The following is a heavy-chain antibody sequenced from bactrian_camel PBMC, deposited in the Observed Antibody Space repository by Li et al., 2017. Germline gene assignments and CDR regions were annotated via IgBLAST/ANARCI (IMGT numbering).Heavy chain of an antibody. CDR2: ISNGGGST. V-gene: IGHV3S40*01. J-gene: IGHJ6*01. Sequence: VQLVESGGGLVQPGGSLRISCAASGFTFRVADMSWVRQAQGKGLEWVSAISNGGGSTYYADSVKGRFTISRDNAKNTMYLQLNSLKIEDTAMYYCAKERAPGMWGTFGYWGQGTQVTVS. CDR1: GFTFRVAD. D-gene: IGHD5*01. CDR3: AKERAPGMWGTFGY.